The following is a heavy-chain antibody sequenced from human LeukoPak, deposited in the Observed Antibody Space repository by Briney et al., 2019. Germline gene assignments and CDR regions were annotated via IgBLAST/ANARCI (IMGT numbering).Heavy chain of an antibody. CDR2: INPSGGSI. CDR1: GYTFTSYY. Sequence: ASVKVSCKASGYTFTSYYMHWVRQAPGQGLEWMGIINPSGGSISYAQKFQGRVTMTRDTSTSTVYMELSSLKSEDTAVYYCAKWMRVPWELPGPDGYWGQGTLVTVSS. D-gene: IGHD1-26*01. V-gene: IGHV1-46*01. J-gene: IGHJ4*02. CDR3: AKWMRVPWELPGPDGY.